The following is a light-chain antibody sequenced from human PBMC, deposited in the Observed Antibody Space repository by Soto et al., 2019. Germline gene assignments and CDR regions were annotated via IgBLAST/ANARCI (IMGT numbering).Light chain of an antibody. V-gene: IGKV3-15*01. CDR2: GAS. J-gene: IGKJ5*01. Sequence: EIVLTQSPGTLSLSPGERATLSCRASQSVSSNLAWYQQKPGQAPRLLIYGASTRATGIPARLSGSGSGTEFTLTISSLQPDDFATYYCQQYNTYSTFGQGTRLEIK. CDR3: QQYNTYST. CDR1: QSVSSN.